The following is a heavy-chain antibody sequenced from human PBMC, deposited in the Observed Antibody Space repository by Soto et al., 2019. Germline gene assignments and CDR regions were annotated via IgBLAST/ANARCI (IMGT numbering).Heavy chain of an antibody. V-gene: IGHV3-7*01. Sequence: GGSLRLSCAASGFTFSSYWMSWVRQAPGKGLEWVANIKQDGSEKYYVDSVKGRFTISRDNAKNALYLQMNSLRAEDSAVYYCARYDFWSGYAFDIWGQGTIVTVSS. CDR3: ARYDFWSGYAFDI. CDR2: IKQDGSEK. CDR1: GFTFSSYW. J-gene: IGHJ3*02. D-gene: IGHD3-3*01.